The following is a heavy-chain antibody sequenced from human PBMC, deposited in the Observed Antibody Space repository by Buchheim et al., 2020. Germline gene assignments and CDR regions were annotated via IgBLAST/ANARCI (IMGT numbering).Heavy chain of an antibody. J-gene: IGHJ4*02. CDR3: ASIPKMVPGVIISY. CDR1: GGTFSSYA. CDR2: INPSCGTA. Sequence: QVQLVQSGAEVKKPGSSVKVSCKASGGTFSSYAMSWVRQAPGQGLEWMGGINPSCGTANYAQKFQGRVTITADKSTSTAYMQLSSLTSEYTAVYYCASIPKMVPGVIISYWGQGTL. V-gene: IGHV1-69*06. D-gene: IGHD3-10*01.